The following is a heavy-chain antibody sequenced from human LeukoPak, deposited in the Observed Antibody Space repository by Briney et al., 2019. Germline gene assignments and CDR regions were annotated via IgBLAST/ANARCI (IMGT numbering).Heavy chain of an antibody. Sequence: SQTLSLTCSVSGGSLDSGYHYWSWIRQHPGKGLEWIGYIYYSCNTYYNPSLKSRFSISVDKSKTQFSLRLSSVTAADTATYFCARVRDYGSWGAHYTFAYFDAWGPGVLVTVSS. J-gene: IGHJ5*02. D-gene: IGHD3-3*01. V-gene: IGHV4-31*03. CDR3: ARVRDYGSWGAHYTFAYFDA. CDR2: IYYSCNT. CDR1: GGSLDSGYHY.